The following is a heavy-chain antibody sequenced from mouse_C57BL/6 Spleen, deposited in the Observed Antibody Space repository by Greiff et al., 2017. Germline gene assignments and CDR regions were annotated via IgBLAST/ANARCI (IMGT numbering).Heavy chain of an antibody. CDR3: ARALYGYDAVDY. J-gene: IGHJ4*01. V-gene: IGHV7-1*01. CDR1: GFTFSGFY. CDR2: SRNKANDYTT. Sequence: EVHLVESGGGLVQSGRSLRLSCATSGFTFSGFYMEWVRQAPGKGLEWIAASRNKANDYTTEYSAYVKGRFIVSRDTSQSIIYLQMTALRVEDMATYYCARALYGYDAVDYWGQGTTLTVSS. D-gene: IGHD1-1*02.